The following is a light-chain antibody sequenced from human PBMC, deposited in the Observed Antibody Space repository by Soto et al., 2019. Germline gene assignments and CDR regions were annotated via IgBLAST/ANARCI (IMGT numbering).Light chain of an antibody. CDR1: QTISSW. CDR3: QHYNIYSEA. CDR2: KAS. V-gene: IGKV1-5*03. Sequence: DVQMYLSLAALSSSVGDRVTITCRASQTISSWLAWYQQKPGKAPKLLIYKASTLKSGVPSRFSGSGSGTEFTLTISSLQPDDFATYYCQHYNIYSEAFGQGTKVDI. J-gene: IGKJ1*01.